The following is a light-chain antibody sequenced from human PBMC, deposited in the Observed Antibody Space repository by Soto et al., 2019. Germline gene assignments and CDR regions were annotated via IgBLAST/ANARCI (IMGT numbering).Light chain of an antibody. Sequence: QSALTQPASVSGSPGQSITLSCTGTSDDIGTYNYVSWYQQHPAKAPKLIIYEIRNRPSGVSDRFSGSKSGNTSSLTISGLQAADEGDYYCSSYTNDHNVIFGGGTKLTVL. J-gene: IGLJ2*01. V-gene: IGLV2-14*01. CDR3: SSYTNDHNVI. CDR2: EIR. CDR1: SDDIGTYNY.